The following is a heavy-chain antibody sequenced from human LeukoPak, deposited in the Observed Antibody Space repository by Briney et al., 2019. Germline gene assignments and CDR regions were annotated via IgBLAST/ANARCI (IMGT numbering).Heavy chain of an antibody. D-gene: IGHD3-10*01. CDR1: GDSISSYY. CDR2: IYYIGRT. V-gene: IGHV4-59*08. CDR3: ARHPPGRQSWFGGHRAWYFDL. Sequence: SETLSLTCTVSGDSISSYYWSWIRQPPGKGLEWIGYIYYIGRTNYNPSLKSRVTISVDTSKNQFSLKLSSVTAADTAVYYCARHPPGRQSWFGGHRAWYFDLWGRGTLVTVSS. J-gene: IGHJ2*01.